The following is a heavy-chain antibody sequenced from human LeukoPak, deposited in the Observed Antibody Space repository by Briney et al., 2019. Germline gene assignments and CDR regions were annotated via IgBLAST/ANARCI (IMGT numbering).Heavy chain of an antibody. D-gene: IGHD2-2*01. CDR2: IYYSGST. J-gene: IGHJ4*02. CDR3: ARTLVVPAATGSYFDY. Sequence: SETLSLTCTVSGGSISSYSWSWIRQPPGKGLEWIGYIYYSGSTNYNPSLKSRVTISVDTSKNQFSLKLSSVPAADTAVYYCARTLVVPAATGSYFDYWGQGTLVTVSS. V-gene: IGHV4-59*01. CDR1: GGSISSYS.